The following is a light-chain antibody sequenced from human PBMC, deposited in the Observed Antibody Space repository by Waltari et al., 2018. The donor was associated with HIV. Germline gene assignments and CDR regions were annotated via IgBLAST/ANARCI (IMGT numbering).Light chain of an antibody. CDR2: AAS. V-gene: IGKV1-39*01. Sequence: DIQMTQSPSSLSASVGDRVTITCRASQIISNYLNWYQQKPGKAPKVLIYAASTLQSGVPARFSGSGYGTDFTLIISSLQPEDFATYYCQQSYITPRTLGQGTKVEIK. CDR3: QQSYITPRT. J-gene: IGKJ1*01. CDR1: QIISNY.